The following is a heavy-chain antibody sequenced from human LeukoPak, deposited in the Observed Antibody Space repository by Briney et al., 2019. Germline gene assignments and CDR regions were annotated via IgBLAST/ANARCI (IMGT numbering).Heavy chain of an antibody. V-gene: IGHV4-34*01. J-gene: IGHJ4*02. Sequence: SETLSLTCAVYGGSFSGYYWSWIRQPPGKGLEWIGEINHSGSTNYNPSLKSRVTISVDTSKNQFSLKLSSVTAADTAVYYCARRRYYGSGSFDYWGQGTLVTVSS. CDR3: ARRRYYGSGSFDY. D-gene: IGHD3-10*01. CDR1: GGSFSGYY. CDR2: INHSGST.